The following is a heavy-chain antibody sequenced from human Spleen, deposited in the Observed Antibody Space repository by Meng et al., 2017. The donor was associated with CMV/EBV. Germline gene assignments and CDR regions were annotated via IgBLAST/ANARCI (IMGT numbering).Heavy chain of an antibody. Sequence: GGSLRLSCAASGFTFDDYAMHWVRQAPGKGLEWVSGINWKSGGIGYADSVKGRFTISRDNAKNSLYLQMNSLRADDTAVYYCARDRVPEPPLEWPQLWGEHFWGPGTLVTVS. CDR2: INWKSGGI. V-gene: IGHV3-9*01. CDR3: ARDRVPEPPLEWPQLWGEHF. D-gene: IGHD3-3*01. J-gene: IGHJ4*02. CDR1: GFTFDDYA.